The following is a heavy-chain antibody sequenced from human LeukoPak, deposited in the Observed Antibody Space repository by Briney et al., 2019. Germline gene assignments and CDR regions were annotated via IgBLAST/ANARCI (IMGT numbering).Heavy chain of an antibody. J-gene: IGHJ4*02. CDR2: IYYSGST. CDR1: GGSISSSSYY. D-gene: IGHD6-6*01. V-gene: IGHV4-39*07. CDR3: ASQSSSSGY. Sequence: SETLSLTCTVSGGSISSSSYYWGWIRQPPGKGLEWIGSIYYSGSTYYNPSLKSRVTISVDTSKNQFSLKLSSVTAADTAVYYCASQSSSSGYWGQGTLVTVSS.